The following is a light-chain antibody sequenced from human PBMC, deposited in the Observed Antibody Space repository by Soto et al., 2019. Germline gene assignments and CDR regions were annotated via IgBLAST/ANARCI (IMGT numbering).Light chain of an antibody. Sequence: EIVMTQSPATLSVSPGERATLSCRASQNVSSNLAWYQQKPGQAPRLLIYRASTRATGIPARFSGSGSGTEFTLTISSLQSEDVAVYYCHQYSNWPRTFGQGTKVEIK. CDR2: RAS. CDR1: QNVSSN. J-gene: IGKJ1*01. CDR3: HQYSNWPRT. V-gene: IGKV3-15*01.